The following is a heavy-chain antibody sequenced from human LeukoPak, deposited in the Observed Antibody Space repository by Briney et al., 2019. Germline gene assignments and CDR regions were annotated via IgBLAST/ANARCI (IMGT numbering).Heavy chain of an antibody. D-gene: IGHD1-26*01. CDR2: MNPNSGNT. CDR1: GYTFTSYD. J-gene: IGHJ4*02. CDR3: AREVVGATGEDY. V-gene: IGHV1-8*01. Sequence: ASVKVSCKASGYTFTSYDINWVRQATGQGLEWMGWMNPNSGNTGYAQKFQGRVTMTRNTSISTAYMELSRLRSDDTAVYYCAREVVGATGEDYWGQGTLVTVSS.